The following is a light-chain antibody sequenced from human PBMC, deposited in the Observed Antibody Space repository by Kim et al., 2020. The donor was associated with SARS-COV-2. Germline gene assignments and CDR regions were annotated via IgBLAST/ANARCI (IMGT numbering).Light chain of an antibody. CDR2: GAS. J-gene: IGKJ1*01. Sequence: LSPGERATLSCRASQSVSSSYLAWYQQKPGQAPRLLIYGASSRATGIPDRFSGSGSGTDFTLTISRLEPEDFAVYYCQQYGSSVGTFGQGTKLEIK. V-gene: IGKV3-20*01. CDR1: QSVSSSY. CDR3: QQYGSSVGT.